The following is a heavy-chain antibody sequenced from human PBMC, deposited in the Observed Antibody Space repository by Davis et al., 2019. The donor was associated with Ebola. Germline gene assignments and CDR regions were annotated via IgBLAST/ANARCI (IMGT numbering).Heavy chain of an antibody. CDR1: GFTFDDHA. D-gene: IGHD3-22*01. CDR3: ARAASYYFDSLGSIDY. J-gene: IGHJ4*02. CDR2: ISWNGGSF. V-gene: IGHV3-9*01. Sequence: SLKISCAVSGFTFDDHAMHWVRQAPGKGLEWVSGISWNGGSFGYADSVKGRFTISRDNAKNSLYLQINSLRAEDAALYYCARAASYYFDSLGSIDYWGQGTQVSVSS.